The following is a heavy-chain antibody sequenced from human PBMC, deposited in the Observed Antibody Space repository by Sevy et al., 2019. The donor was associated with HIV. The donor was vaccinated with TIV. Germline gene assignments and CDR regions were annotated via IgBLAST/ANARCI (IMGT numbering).Heavy chain of an antibody. Sequence: GFLGLSCCASGFSLCTQLMNWVPPAPGEGLEWVATLNQEGTERDHVDSVKGRFTISRDNTKTSLFLQMNSLSAEDTGVYYCVREGLGGSSYSLDCWGQGTLVTVSS. CDR2: LNQEGTER. J-gene: IGHJ4*02. CDR1: GFSLCTQL. CDR3: VREGLGGSSYSLDC. V-gene: IGHV3-7*01. D-gene: IGHD3-16*01.